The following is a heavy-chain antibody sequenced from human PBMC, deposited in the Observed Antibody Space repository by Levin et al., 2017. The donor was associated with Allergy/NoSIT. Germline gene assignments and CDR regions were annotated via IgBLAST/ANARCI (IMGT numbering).Heavy chain of an antibody. CDR2: INPDGSTT. D-gene: IGHD1-26*01. V-gene: IGHV3-74*01. CDR3: ARDLAGSPDY. CDR1: GFTFSTYW. J-gene: IGHJ4*02. Sequence: GGSLRLSCATSGFTFSTYWMNWVRQAPGKGLVWVSLINPDGSTTTYADSVKGRFIISRDNAKNTVYLQMNSLRAEDTAVYYCARDLAGSPDYWGQGTLVTVSS.